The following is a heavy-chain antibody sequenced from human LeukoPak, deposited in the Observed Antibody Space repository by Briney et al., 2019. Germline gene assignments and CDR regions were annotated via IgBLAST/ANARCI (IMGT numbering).Heavy chain of an antibody. CDR2: TYYRSKWVY. CDR3: ARNEPPDGYIFDS. Sequence: SQTLSLTCAISVDIVSINSAACNWIRQSPSRGLEWLGRTYYRSKWVYDYAVSVKSRMTINSDTSKHQFSLQLNSVTPEDTAVYYCARNEPPDGYIFDSWGQGALVTVSS. V-gene: IGHV6-1*01. CDR1: VDIVSINSAA. J-gene: IGHJ4*02. D-gene: IGHD5-24*01.